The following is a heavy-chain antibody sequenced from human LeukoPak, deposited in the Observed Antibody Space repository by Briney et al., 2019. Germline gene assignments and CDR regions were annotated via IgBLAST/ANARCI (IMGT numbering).Heavy chain of an antibody. CDR1: GFTFDDYA. Sequence: GGSLRLSCAASGFTFDDYAMHWVRQAPGKGLEWVSGINWNGGSTGYADSVKGRFTISRDNAKNSLYLQMNSLRAEDTALYYCAREVIAARLTVWFDPWGQGTLVTVSS. D-gene: IGHD6-6*01. CDR2: INWNGGST. J-gene: IGHJ5*02. V-gene: IGHV3-20*04. CDR3: AREVIAARLTVWFDP.